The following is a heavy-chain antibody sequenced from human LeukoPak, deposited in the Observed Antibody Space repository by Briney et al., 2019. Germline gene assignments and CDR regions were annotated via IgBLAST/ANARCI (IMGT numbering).Heavy chain of an antibody. V-gene: IGHV4-34*01. Sequence: SETLSLTCAVYGGPFSGYYWSWIRQPPGKGLEWIGEINHSGSTNYNPSLKSRVTISVDTSKNQFSLKLSSVTAADTAVYYCARRSYYYDSSGQFDYWGQGTLVTVSS. CDR1: GGPFSGYY. D-gene: IGHD3-22*01. CDR3: ARRSYYYDSSGQFDY. J-gene: IGHJ4*02. CDR2: INHSGST.